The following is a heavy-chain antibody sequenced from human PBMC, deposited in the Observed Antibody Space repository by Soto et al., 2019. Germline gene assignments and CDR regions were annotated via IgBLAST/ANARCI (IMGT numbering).Heavy chain of an antibody. CDR3: ARDPGEYNWFDP. V-gene: IGHV3-74*01. CDR2: MNSDGSST. D-gene: IGHD3-10*01. J-gene: IGHJ5*02. CDR1: GFTFSSYW. Sequence: GGSLRLSCAASGFTFSSYWMHWVRHAPGKGLVWVSRMNSDGSSTSYADSVKGRFTISRDNAKNTLYLQMNSLRAEDTAVYYCARDPGEYNWFDPWGQGTLVTVSS.